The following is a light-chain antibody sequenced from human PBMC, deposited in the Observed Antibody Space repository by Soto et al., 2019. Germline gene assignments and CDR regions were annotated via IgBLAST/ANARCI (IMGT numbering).Light chain of an antibody. CDR2: DAS. J-gene: IGKJ3*01. Sequence: EIVLTQSPATLSLSPGERVTLSCRASQNVSTYLAWYQQKPGQAPRLLIYDASDRATGIPARFSGSGSGTDFTLTISSPEPEDSVVYYCQQRTNWLTFGPGTKVDIK. CDR3: QQRTNWLT. V-gene: IGKV3-11*01. CDR1: QNVSTY.